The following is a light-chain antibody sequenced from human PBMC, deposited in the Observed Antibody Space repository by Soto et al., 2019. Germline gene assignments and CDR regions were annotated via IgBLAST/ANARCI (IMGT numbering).Light chain of an antibody. J-gene: IGLJ1*01. CDR1: SSNIGSNA. Sequence: QSVLTQPPSASGTPGQRVTISCSGSSSNIGSNAVNWYQQFPGTAPKLLIYTDNQRPSGVPDRFSGSKSGTSASLAISGLQSEDEADYFCAAWDGSLNAYVFGTGNKVTVL. V-gene: IGLV1-44*01. CDR2: TDN. CDR3: AAWDGSLNAYV.